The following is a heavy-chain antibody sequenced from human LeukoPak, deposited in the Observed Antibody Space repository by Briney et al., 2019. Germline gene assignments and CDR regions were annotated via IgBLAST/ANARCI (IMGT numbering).Heavy chain of an antibody. Sequence: SETLSLTCTVSGGSISSYYWSWIRQPPGKGLEWIGYIYYSGSTNYNPSLKSRVTISVDTSKNQFSLKLSSVTAADTAVYYCASYDFGSAWIDYWGQGTLATVSS. CDR2: IYYSGST. CDR1: GGSISSYY. V-gene: IGHV4-59*01. J-gene: IGHJ4*02. CDR3: ASYDFGSAWIDY. D-gene: IGHD3-3*01.